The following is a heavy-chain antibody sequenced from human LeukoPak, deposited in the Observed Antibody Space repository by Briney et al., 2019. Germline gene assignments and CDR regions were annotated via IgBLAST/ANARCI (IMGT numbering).Heavy chain of an antibody. CDR1: GGSIRSGGYS. J-gene: IGHJ4*02. CDR2: IYHSGST. V-gene: IGHV4-30-2*01. CDR3: ARALHYCGGDCYIYFDY. D-gene: IGHD2-21*02. Sequence: SETLSLTFAVSGGSIRSGGYSWSWIRQPPGKGLDWIGYIYHSGSTYYNPSLKSRVTISVDRSKNQFSLKLSSVTAADTAVYYCARALHYCGGDCYIYFDYWGQGTLVTVSS.